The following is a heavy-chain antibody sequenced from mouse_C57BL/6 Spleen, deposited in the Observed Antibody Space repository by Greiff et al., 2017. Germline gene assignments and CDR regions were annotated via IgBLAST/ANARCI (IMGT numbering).Heavy chain of an antibody. D-gene: IGHD1-1*02. CDR2: IRNKANGYTT. J-gene: IGHJ2*01. V-gene: IGHV7-3*01. Sequence: EVQLQESGGGLVQPGGSLSLSCAASGFTFTDYYMSWVRQPPGKALEWLGFIRNKANGYTTEYSASVKGRFTISRDNSQSILYLQMNALRAEDSATYYCGRYIYGETRFDYWGQGTTLTVSS. CDR3: GRYIYGETRFDY. CDR1: GFTFTDYY.